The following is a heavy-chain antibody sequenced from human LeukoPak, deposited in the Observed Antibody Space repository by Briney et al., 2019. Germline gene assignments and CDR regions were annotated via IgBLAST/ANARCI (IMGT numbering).Heavy chain of an antibody. J-gene: IGHJ6*02. CDR1: GGTFSSYA. D-gene: IGHD3-3*01. CDR2: IIPIFGTA. V-gene: IGHV1-69*13. Sequence: GASVKVSCKASGGTFSSYAISWVQQAPGQGLEWMGGIIPIFGTANYAQKFQGRVTITADESTSTAYMELSSLRSEDTAVYYCARGQERYYDFWSGYGVWGQGTTVTVSS. CDR3: ARGQERYYDFWSGYGV.